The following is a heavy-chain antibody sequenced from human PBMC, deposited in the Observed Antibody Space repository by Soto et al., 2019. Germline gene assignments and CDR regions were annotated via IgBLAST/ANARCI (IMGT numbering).Heavy chain of an antibody. CDR2: AHFSGTT. CDR3: ARYCSNSDCHHLYYFDP. J-gene: IGHJ4*02. V-gene: IGHV4-61*03. D-gene: IGHD2-2*01. Sequence: SETLSLTCTVSDGSIINGMFYWSWIRQPPGKGLEWIGNAHFSGTTIYNPSLESRVTMSVDMSKNHFSLKLTSVTAADTAVYYCARYCSNSDCHHLYYFDPWGQGTLVTVSS. CDR1: DGSIINGMFY.